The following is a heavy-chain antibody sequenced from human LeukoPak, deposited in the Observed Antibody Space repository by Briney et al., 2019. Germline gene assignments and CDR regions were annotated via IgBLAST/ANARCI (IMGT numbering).Heavy chain of an antibody. V-gene: IGHV1-18*01. CDR2: ISGYDGNT. D-gene: IGHD5-18*01. CDR1: GYTFNTYA. CDR3: ARDSPRGYSYSPI. J-gene: IGHJ3*02. Sequence: GASVKVSCTASGYTFNTYAITWVRQAPGQGLEWIGWISGYDGNTNNAQKFQDRVTMTTDTSTDTAYMELRSLRSNDTAVYYCARDSPRGYSYSPIWGQGTMVTVSS.